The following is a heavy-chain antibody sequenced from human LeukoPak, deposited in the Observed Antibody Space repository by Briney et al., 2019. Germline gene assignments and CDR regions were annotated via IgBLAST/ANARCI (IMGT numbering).Heavy chain of an antibody. D-gene: IGHD3-10*01. CDR1: GDSISNYY. V-gene: IGHV4-59*12. CDR3: ARELMGSQLAVFDY. Sequence: KPSETLSLTCTVSGDSISNYYWSWIRQPPGKGLEWIGCLYYSGSTNYNPSLKSRVTMSVDTSKNQFSLKLSSVTAADTAVYYCARELMGSQLAVFDYWGQGTLVTVSS. J-gene: IGHJ4*02. CDR2: LYYSGST.